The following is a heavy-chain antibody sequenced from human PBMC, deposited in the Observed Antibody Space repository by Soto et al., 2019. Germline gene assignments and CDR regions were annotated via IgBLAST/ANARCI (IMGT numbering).Heavy chain of an antibody. D-gene: IGHD3-10*01. Sequence: SETLSLTCSVSGASVSSYYWSWFRQPVGKGLEWIGRIHSSGNLNYNPSLESRVTMSLDTSKNQFSLRLSSLTAADTALYLCARDVGKNYWGQGTRVTVSS. CDR1: GASVSSYY. CDR2: IHSSGNL. V-gene: IGHV4-4*07. CDR3: ARDVGKNY. J-gene: IGHJ4*02.